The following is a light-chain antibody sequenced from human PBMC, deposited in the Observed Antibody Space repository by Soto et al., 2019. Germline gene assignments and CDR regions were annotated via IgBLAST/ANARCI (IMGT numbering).Light chain of an antibody. CDR2: ADG. CDR1: SSNIGAGYD. Sequence: QAVVTQPPSVSGAPGQRVTISCTGSSSNIGAGYDVHWFQQLPGTAPKLLIDADGHRPSGVPDRFSGSKSGTSASLAITGLQAEDEGDYYCQSYDTSLSGSVFGGGTKLTVL. CDR3: QSYDTSLSGSV. J-gene: IGLJ2*01. V-gene: IGLV1-40*01.